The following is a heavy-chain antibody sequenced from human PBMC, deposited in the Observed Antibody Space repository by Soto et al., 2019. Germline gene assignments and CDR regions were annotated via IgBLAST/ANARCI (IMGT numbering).Heavy chain of an antibody. CDR2: IYDSGGI. J-gene: IGHJ5*02. CDR3: AKNYCISTNCYNWFDP. CDR1: GDSISTYY. V-gene: IGHV4-59*01. Sequence: SETLSLTCTVSGDSISTYYWSWIRQPPGKGLEWIGYIYDSGGINYNPSLKSRVTISVDTSKNQFSLKLSSMTAADTAVYYCAKNYCISTNCYNWFDPWGQGTLVTVSS. D-gene: IGHD2-2*01.